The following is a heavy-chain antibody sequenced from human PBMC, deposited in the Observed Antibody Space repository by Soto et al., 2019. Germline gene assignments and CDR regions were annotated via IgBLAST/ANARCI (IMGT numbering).Heavy chain of an antibody. V-gene: IGHV1-69*01. CDR3: AREAGYTYGYVFDY. Sequence: QVQLVQSGAEVKKPGSSVRVSCKASGGTFGNHAISWVRQAPGQGLKWLGGIIPVLGVGDNAQNFQGRVTITADASTSTAYLELSSLRSEDTALYYCAREAGYTYGYVFDYWGQGTLVTVSS. CDR2: IIPVLGVG. CDR1: GGTFGNHA. J-gene: IGHJ4*02. D-gene: IGHD5-18*01.